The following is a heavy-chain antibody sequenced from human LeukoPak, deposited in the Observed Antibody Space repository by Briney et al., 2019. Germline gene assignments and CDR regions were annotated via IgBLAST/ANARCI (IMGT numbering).Heavy chain of an antibody. CDR1: GYDFTSYA. CDR3: ARSWADPPGDNWFDP. Sequence: ASVKVSCKASGYDFTSYAMHWVRQAPGQRLEWMGWINAGNGNTKYSQKFQDRVTVTRDTSTSTAYMELSRLRSDDTAVYYCARSWADPPGDNWFDPWGQGTMVSVSS. J-gene: IGHJ5*02. CDR2: INAGNGNT. V-gene: IGHV1-3*01. D-gene: IGHD7-27*01.